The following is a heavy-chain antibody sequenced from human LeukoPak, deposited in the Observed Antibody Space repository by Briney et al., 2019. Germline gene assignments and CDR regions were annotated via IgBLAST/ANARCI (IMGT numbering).Heavy chain of an antibody. D-gene: IGHD4-17*01. Sequence: ASVKVSCKASGYTLTSSHAHWVRQAPGQGLEWMGIINCGDGYTNYAQKFQGRVSVTSDTSTSTIYMELSSLRAEDTAIYYCARDPGTVIAYSFEYWGQGTLVTVSS. CDR1: GYTLTSSH. CDR2: INCGDGYT. CDR3: ARDPGTVIAYSFEY. J-gene: IGHJ4*02. V-gene: IGHV1-46*01.